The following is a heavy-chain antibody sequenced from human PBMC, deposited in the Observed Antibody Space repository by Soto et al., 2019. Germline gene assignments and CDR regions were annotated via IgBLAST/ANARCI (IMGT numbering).Heavy chain of an antibody. Sequence: EVQLVESGGGLVQPGGSLRLSCAASGFTFSSYWMSWVRQAPGKGLEWVANIKQDGSEKYYVDSVKGRFTISRDNAKNSLYLQMNSLRAEDTAVYYCARDSGCSGGSCYSYYFDYWGQGTLVTVSS. CDR2: IKQDGSEK. D-gene: IGHD2-15*01. J-gene: IGHJ4*02. V-gene: IGHV3-7*01. CDR3: ARDSGCSGGSCYSYYFDY. CDR1: GFTFSSYW.